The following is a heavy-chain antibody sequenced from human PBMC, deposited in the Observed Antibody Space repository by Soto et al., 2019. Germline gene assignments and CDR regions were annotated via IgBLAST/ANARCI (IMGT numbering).Heavy chain of an antibody. Sequence: SSGTLALTCTVSGGSISSSRYDWGWIRQPPGKGLGWIGGIYYGGSTYYNPPLQSRVTISVATSNNQFSLKLSSVTAADTAVYYCARLKGDFWSGYYVYGMDVWGQGTTVTVS. J-gene: IGHJ6*02. D-gene: IGHD3-3*01. CDR1: GGSISSSRYD. CDR3: ARLKGDFWSGYYVYGMDV. CDR2: IYYGGST. V-gene: IGHV4-39*01.